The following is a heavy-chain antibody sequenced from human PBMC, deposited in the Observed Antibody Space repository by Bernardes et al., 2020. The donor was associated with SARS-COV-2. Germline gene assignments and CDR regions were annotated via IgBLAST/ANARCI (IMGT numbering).Heavy chain of an antibody. CDR3: AKDGRGSSSYVAYFDY. CDR1: GFTFSTYA. D-gene: IGHD6-13*01. J-gene: IGHJ4*02. Sequence: GGSLRLSCAASGFTFSTYAMSWVRQAPGKGLEWVATISGSVHSTYYADSVKGRITISRDNSKNTLSLQMNSLRAEDTAVYYCAKDGRGSSSYVAYFDYWGQGTLVTVSS. CDR2: ISGSVHST. V-gene: IGHV3-23*01.